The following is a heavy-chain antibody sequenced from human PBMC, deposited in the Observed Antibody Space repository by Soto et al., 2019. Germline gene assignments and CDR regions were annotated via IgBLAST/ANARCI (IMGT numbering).Heavy chain of an antibody. CDR2: ITGSGRST. V-gene: IGHV3-23*01. CDR1: GFTFSNYD. Sequence: EVQLLESGGDLVQPGGSLRLSCALSGFTFSNYDMNWVRQAPGKGLEWVSAITGSGRSTYYAESVKGRFTISRDNSKNTLYLQMNSLRAEDTAVYYCANYSGDCAGGEVVQHWGQGTLVTVSS. D-gene: IGHD4-17*01. J-gene: IGHJ1*01. CDR3: ANYSGDCAGGEVVQH.